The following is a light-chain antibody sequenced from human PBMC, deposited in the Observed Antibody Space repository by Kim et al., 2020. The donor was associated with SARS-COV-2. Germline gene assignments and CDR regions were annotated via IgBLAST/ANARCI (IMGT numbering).Light chain of an antibody. CDR2: DAS. CDR1: QSVSSY. CDR3: QQRSNWPRGS. Sequence: WCPGKGATLSCRASQSVSSYLAWYQQKPGQAPRLLIYDASNRATGIPARFSGSGSGTDFTLTISSLEPEDFAVYYCQQRSNWPRGSFGQGTKLEI. J-gene: IGKJ2*03. V-gene: IGKV3-11*01.